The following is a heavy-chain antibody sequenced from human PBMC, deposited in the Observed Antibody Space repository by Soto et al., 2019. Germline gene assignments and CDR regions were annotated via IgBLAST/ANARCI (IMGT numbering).Heavy chain of an antibody. D-gene: IGHD3-16*01. CDR3: AREPYDAYNDNTCDY. CDR1: GFTFSSFT. J-gene: IGHJ4*02. Sequence: HPGGSLRLSCAASGFTFSSFTMHWVRQAPGKGLEWLALISYGGSNEHYADSVKGRFTISRDTSKNTLYLQMNSLRVEDTAVYYIAREPYDAYNDNTCDYWGQGTLVTVSS. CDR2: ISYGGSNE. V-gene: IGHV3-30-3*01.